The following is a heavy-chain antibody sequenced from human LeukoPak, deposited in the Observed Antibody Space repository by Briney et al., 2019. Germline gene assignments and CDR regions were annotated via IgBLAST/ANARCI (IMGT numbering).Heavy chain of an antibody. CDR2: INPNSGGT. D-gene: IGHD6-19*01. Sequence: ASVKVSCKASGYTFTGYYMHWVRQAPGQALEWMGWINPNSGGTNYAQKFQGRVTMTRDTSISTAYMELSRLRSDDTAVYYCARDCRQGIAVAGCFDYWGQGTLVTVSS. CDR1: GYTFTGYY. V-gene: IGHV1-2*02. J-gene: IGHJ4*02. CDR3: ARDCRQGIAVAGCFDY.